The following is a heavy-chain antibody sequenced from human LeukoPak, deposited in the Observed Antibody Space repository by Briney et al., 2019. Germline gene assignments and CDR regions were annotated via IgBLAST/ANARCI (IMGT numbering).Heavy chain of an antibody. D-gene: IGHD6-19*01. J-gene: IGHJ5*02. CDR2: ISGSVGST. V-gene: IGHV3-23*01. Sequence: GGSLRLSCAASGFTFSSYSMNWVRQAPGKGLEWVSGISGSVGSTYYADSVKGRFTISRDNSKNTLYLQMNSLRADDTAVYYCAKDYRYSSAWGQGTLVTVSS. CDR1: GFTFSSYS. CDR3: AKDYRYSSA.